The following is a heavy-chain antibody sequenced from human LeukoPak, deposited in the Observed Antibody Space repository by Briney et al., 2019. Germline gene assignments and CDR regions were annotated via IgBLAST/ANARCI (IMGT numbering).Heavy chain of an antibody. J-gene: IGHJ5*02. D-gene: IGHD1-1*01. V-gene: IGHV5-51*01. Sequence: GESLKISCKGSGYSFTSYWIGWVRQMPGKGLEWMGIIYPGDSDTRYSPSFQGQVTISADKSISTAYLQWSSLKASDTAMYYCARSQQLEPSPRTKPVRFHQGVTANYNWFDPWGQGTLVTVSS. CDR2: IYPGDSDT. CDR1: GYSFTSYW. CDR3: ARSQQLEPSPRTKPVRFHQGVTANYNWFDP.